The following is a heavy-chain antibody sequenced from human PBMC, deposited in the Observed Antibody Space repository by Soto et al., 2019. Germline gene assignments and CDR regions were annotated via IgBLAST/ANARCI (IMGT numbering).Heavy chain of an antibody. CDR3: ARYCSSTSCYVGDDAFDI. CDR1: GGSFSSYT. D-gene: IGHD2-2*01. V-gene: IGHV1-69*02. Sequence: SVKVSCKASGGSFSSYTISWVRQAPGQGLEWMGRIIPILGIANYAQKFQGRVTITADKSTSTAYMELSSLRSEDTAVYYCARYCSSTSCYVGDDAFDIWGQGTMVTVSS. J-gene: IGHJ3*02. CDR2: IIPILGIA.